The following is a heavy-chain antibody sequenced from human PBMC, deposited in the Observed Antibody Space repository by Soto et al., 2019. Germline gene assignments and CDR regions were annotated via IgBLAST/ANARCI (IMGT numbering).Heavy chain of an antibody. V-gene: IGHV4-34*01. CDR2: INHSGST. D-gene: IGHD3-10*01. Sequence: PSETLSLTCAVYGGSFSGYYWSWIRQPPGKGLEWIGEINHSGSTNYNPSLKSRVTISVDTSKNQFSLKLSSVTAADTAVYYCARAPPLYGIYGSGSYHHHFNYFDYWGQGTLVTVSS. J-gene: IGHJ4*02. CDR3: ARAPPLYGIYGSGSYHHHFNYFDY. CDR1: GGSFSGYY.